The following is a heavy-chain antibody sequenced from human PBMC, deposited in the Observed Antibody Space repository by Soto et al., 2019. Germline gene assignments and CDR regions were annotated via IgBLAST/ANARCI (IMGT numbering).Heavy chain of an antibody. J-gene: IGHJ6*02. CDR1: GYTXNGYY. CDR3: ARDPPQALYGMDV. Sequence: SXKVSYKASGYTXNGYYMNWVRQAPGQGLEWMGWINPNSGGTNYAQKFQGRVTMTRDTSISTAYMELSRLRSDDTAVYYCARDPPQALYGMDVWGQGTTVTVSS. CDR2: INPNSGGT. V-gene: IGHV1-2*02.